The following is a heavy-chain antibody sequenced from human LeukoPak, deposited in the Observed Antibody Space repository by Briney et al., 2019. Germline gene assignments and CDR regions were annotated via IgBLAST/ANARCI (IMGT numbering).Heavy chain of an antibody. D-gene: IGHD6-13*01. CDR1: GFTFSSTT. J-gene: IGHJ4*02. V-gene: IGHV3-23*01. CDR3: TKDRRGPAAGTWYFDS. Sequence: GGSLRLSCVTSGFTFSSTTMGWVRQAPGRGLEWVSSITAIDGRTYYADSVRGRFTISRDNSKNTVYLQLNSLRAGDTAIYYCTKDRRGPAAGTWYFDSWGQGTLVTVSS. CDR2: ITAIDGRT.